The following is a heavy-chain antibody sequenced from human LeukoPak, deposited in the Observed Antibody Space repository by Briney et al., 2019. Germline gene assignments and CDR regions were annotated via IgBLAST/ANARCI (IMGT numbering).Heavy chain of an antibody. J-gene: IGHJ4*02. CDR2: ISGSGGST. CDR1: GFTFSNFA. V-gene: IGHV3-23*01. Sequence: PGGSLRLSCAASGFTFSNFAMNWVRQAPGKGLESVSTISGSGGSTYYADSVKGRFTISRDNSKNTLYLQMNSLRAEDTAVYYCAKMVHTEQWLVPFDYWGQGTLVTVSS. CDR3: AKMVHTEQWLVPFDY. D-gene: IGHD6-19*01.